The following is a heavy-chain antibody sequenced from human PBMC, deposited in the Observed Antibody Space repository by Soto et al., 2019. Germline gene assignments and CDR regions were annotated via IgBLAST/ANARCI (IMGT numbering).Heavy chain of an antibody. V-gene: IGHV3-7*03. J-gene: IGHJ4*02. Sequence: PGGSLRLSCAASGFTFSSYWMSWVRQAPGKGLEWVANIKEDGSEKYYVDSVKGRFTISRDNAKNSLYLQMDSLRVEDTAVYFCAKHHSFCTSSTCYFDYWGQGDLVTVSS. D-gene: IGHD2-2*01. CDR2: IKEDGSEK. CDR3: AKHHSFCTSSTCYFDY. CDR1: GFTFSSYW.